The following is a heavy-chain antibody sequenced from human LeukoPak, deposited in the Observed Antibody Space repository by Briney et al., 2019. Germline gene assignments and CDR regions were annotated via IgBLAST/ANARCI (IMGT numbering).Heavy chain of an antibody. D-gene: IGHD3-3*01. V-gene: IGHV1-2*02. CDR2: INPNSGGT. CDR1: GYTFTGHY. Sequence: ASVKVSCKASGYTFTGHYMRWVRQAPGQGLEWMGWINPNSGGTKYAQKFQGRVTLTRDTSIGTAYMELSRLRCDDTAVYYCARSYDFWSGPPFDPWGQGTLVTVSS. CDR3: ARSYDFWSGPPFDP. J-gene: IGHJ5*02.